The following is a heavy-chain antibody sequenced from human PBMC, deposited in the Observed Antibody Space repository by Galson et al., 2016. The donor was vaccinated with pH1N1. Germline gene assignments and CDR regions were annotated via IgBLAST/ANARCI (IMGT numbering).Heavy chain of an antibody. CDR2: IYHGGRT. J-gene: IGHJ4*02. CDR3: ASQSGSQEFGYYFDY. D-gene: IGHD1-26*01. V-gene: IGHV4-38-2*01. CDR1: DYSISSYYS. Sequence: SETLSLTCAVSDYSISSYYSWGWIRQPPGKGLEWIGSIYHGGRTYYNPSLKSRDTISVDTSKNQFSLKLRSVTAADTAVYYCASQSGSQEFGYYFDYWGQGTLVTVSS.